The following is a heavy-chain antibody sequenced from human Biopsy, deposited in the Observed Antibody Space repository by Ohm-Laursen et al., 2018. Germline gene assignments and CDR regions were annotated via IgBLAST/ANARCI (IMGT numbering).Heavy chain of an antibody. J-gene: IGHJ6*02. CDR1: GFSLNTRGMS. CDR2: LDWDGAQ. Sequence: TQTLTLTCTLSGFSLNTRGMSVTWIRQPPGKALEWLARLDWDGAQVYNGSLKTRLTISKDTSENHVVLTLSDVDPVDTATYYCARIPILVVPAAIVYRHRRHLQGLDVWGQGTTVIVSS. D-gene: IGHD2-2*02. V-gene: IGHV2-70*16. CDR3: ARIPILVVPAAIVYRHRRHLQGLDV.